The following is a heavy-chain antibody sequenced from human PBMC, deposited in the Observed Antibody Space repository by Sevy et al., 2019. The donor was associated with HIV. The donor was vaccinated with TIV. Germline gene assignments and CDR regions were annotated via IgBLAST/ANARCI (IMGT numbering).Heavy chain of an antibody. J-gene: IGHJ6*02. CDR1: GGSISSGGYY. CDR2: IYYSGTT. Sequence: SETLSLTCTVSGGSISSGGYYWTWIRQHPGKGLEWIGYIYYSGTTYYNPSLKSRVTISVDTSKNQFSLKLSSVTASVTAVYYCARWHDFWSGYYTGYYYGMDVWGQGTTVTVSS. D-gene: IGHD3-3*01. V-gene: IGHV4-31*03. CDR3: ARWHDFWSGYYTGYYYGMDV.